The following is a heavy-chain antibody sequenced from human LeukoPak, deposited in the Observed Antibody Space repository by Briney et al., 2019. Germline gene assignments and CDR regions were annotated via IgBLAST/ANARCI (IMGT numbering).Heavy chain of an antibody. J-gene: IGHJ5*02. CDR1: GFTFSSYA. CDR2: ISGSGGST. CDR3: AKVSVQPGYSSGWSINWFDP. Sequence: GGSLRLSCAASGFTFSSYAMSWVRQAPGKGLEWVSAISGSGGSTYYADSVKGRFTISRDNPKNTLYLQMNSLRAEDTAVYYCAKVSVQPGYSSGWSINWFDPWGQGTLVTVSS. V-gene: IGHV3-23*01. D-gene: IGHD6-19*01.